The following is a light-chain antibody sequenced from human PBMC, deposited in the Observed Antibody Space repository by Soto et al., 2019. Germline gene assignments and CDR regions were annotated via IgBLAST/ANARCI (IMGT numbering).Light chain of an antibody. CDR1: QSVTSN. V-gene: IGKV3-11*01. CDR2: GVS. CDR3: QQRSKWPLT. J-gene: IGKJ4*01. Sequence: EIVLTQSSATLSLSPGERATLSCRASQSVTSNALAWYQQKPGQAPRLLICGVSSRATGIPDRFSGSGSGTDFTLTISSLEPEDFAVYYCQQRSKWPLTFGGGTKVDTK.